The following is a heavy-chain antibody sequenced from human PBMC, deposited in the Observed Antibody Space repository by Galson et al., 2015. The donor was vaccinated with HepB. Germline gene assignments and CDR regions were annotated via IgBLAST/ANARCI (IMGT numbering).Heavy chain of an antibody. J-gene: IGHJ4*02. CDR3: ASWLVRYSSSSGIDY. Sequence: SLRLSCAASGFTFSDYYMSWIRQAPGKGLEWVSYISSSGSTIYYADSVKGRFTISRDNAKNSLYLQMNSLRAEDTAVYYCASWLVRYSSSSGIDYWGQGTLVTVSS. V-gene: IGHV3-11*01. CDR1: GFTFSDYY. CDR2: ISSSGSTI. D-gene: IGHD6-6*01.